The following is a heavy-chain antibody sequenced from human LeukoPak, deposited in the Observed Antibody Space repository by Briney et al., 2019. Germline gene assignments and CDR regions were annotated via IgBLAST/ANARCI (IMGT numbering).Heavy chain of an antibody. D-gene: IGHD3-16*01. CDR3: ARVGRGDYVWGSYSFDY. CDR1: GDSISNYY. V-gene: IGHV4-59*01. J-gene: IGHJ4*02. CDR2: ISYSGST. Sequence: SETLSLTCTVSGDSISNYYWSWIRQPPGKGLEWIGYISYSGSTNYNTSLKSRVTISVDTSKNQFSLKVSSVTAADTAVYYCARVGRGDYVWGSYSFDYWGQETLVTVSS.